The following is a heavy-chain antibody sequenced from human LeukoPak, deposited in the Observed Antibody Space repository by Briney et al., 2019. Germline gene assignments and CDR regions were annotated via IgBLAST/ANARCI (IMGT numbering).Heavy chain of an antibody. CDR3: ARRHIGYSSSWYDY. V-gene: IGHV4-59*08. CDR2: ISYSGST. J-gene: IGHJ4*02. Sequence: PSETLSLTCTVSGGSISPYYWSWIRQPPGKGLECIGYISYSGSTNYNPSLKSRVTISLDTSKTQFSLRLRSVTAADTAVYYCARRHIGYSSSWYDYWGQGTLVTVSS. CDR1: GGSISPYY. D-gene: IGHD6-13*01.